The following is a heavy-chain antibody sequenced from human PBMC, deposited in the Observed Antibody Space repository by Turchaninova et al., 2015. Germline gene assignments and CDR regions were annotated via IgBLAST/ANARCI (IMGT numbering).Heavy chain of an antibody. CDR1: RFTFSTYW. Sequence: EVQLVESGGGLVQPGGSLRLSCAASRFTFSTYWMHWVRQAPGEGVGWVSRVISDGISTGYADSVKCRFTISRENAKNTLYLQMDSLRVEDTAVYYCARGGNGGYDDAFDIWGHGTMVAVSS. CDR2: VISDGIST. J-gene: IGHJ3*02. CDR3: ARGGNGGYDDAFDI. D-gene: IGHD6-19*01. V-gene: IGHV3-74*01.